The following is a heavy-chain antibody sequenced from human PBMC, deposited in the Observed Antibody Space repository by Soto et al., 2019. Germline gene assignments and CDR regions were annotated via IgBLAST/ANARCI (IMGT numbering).Heavy chain of an antibody. CDR2: IYYSGST. J-gene: IGHJ6*02. V-gene: IGHV4-30-4*01. CDR1: GGSISSGDYY. D-gene: IGHD3-10*01. Sequence: SETLSLTCTVSGGSISSGDYYWSWIRQPPGKGLGWIGYIYYSGSTYYNPSLKSRVTISVDTSKNQFSLKLSSVTAADTAVYYCARGTDSVMDVWGQGTTVTVSS. CDR3: ARGTDSVMDV.